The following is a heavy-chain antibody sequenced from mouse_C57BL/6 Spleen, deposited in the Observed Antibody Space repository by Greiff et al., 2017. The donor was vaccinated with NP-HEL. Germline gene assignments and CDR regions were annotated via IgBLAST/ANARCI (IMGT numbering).Heavy chain of an antibody. CDR1: GYTFTSYW. CDR3: ARYGYDEGGYAMDY. D-gene: IGHD2-2*01. Sequence: QVHVKQPGAELVRPGSSVKLSCKASGYTFTSYWMHWVKQRPIQGLEWIGNIDPSDSETHYNQKFKDKATLTVDKSSSTAYRQLSSLTSEDSAVYYCARYGYDEGGYAMDYWGQGTSVTVSS. J-gene: IGHJ4*01. V-gene: IGHV1-52*01. CDR2: IDPSDSET.